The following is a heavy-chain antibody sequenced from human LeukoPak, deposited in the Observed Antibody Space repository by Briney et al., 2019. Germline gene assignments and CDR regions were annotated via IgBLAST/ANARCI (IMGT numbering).Heavy chain of an antibody. CDR1: GGTFSSYA. Sequence: SVKVSCKASGGTFSSYAISWVRQAPGQGLEWMGGIIPIFGTANYAQKFQGRVTITADKSTSTAYMELSSLRSEDTAVYYCASWLLAAAGRFDYWGQGTLVTVSS. V-gene: IGHV1-69*06. CDR3: ASWLLAAAGRFDY. D-gene: IGHD6-13*01. CDR2: IIPIFGTA. J-gene: IGHJ4*02.